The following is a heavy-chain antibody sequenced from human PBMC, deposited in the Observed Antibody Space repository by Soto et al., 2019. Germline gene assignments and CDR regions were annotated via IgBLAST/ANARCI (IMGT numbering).Heavy chain of an antibody. V-gene: IGHV3-48*04. CDR2: ISSSSSTI. J-gene: IGHJ3*02. CDR1: GFTFSSYS. D-gene: IGHD7-27*01. CDR3: ARDTRSNWELDAFDI. Sequence: GGSLRLSCAASGFTFSSYSMNWVRQAPGKGLEWVSYISSSSSTIYYADSVKGRFTISRDNAKNSLYLQMNSLRAEDTAVYYCARDTRSNWELDAFDIWGQGTMVTVSS.